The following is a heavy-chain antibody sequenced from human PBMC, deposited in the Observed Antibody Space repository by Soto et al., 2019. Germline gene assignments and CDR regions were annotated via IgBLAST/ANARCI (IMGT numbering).Heavy chain of an antibody. D-gene: IGHD3-3*01. CDR3: ARDLLYYDFWSGYSRYYYYGMDV. CDR1: GFTFSSYG. J-gene: IGHJ6*02. V-gene: IGHV3-30*19. CDR2: ISYDGSNK. Sequence: SGGSLRLSCAASGFTFSSYGMHWVRQAPGKGLEWVAVISYDGSNKYYADSVKGRFTISRDNSKNTLYLQMNSLRAEDTAVYYCARDLLYYDFWSGYSRYYYYGMDVWGQGTTVTVSS.